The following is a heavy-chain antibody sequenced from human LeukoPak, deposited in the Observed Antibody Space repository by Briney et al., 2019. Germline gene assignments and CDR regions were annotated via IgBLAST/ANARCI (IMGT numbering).Heavy chain of an antibody. CDR3: ARELVGDAFDI. J-gene: IGHJ3*02. V-gene: IGHV4-59*01. CDR2: IYYSGST. Sequence: SETLSLTCTVSGGSISSYYWSWIRQPPGKGLEWIGYIYYSGSTNYNPSLKSRVTISVDASKNQFSLKLSSVTAADTAVYYCARELVGDAFDIWGQGTMVTVSS. CDR1: GGSISSYY.